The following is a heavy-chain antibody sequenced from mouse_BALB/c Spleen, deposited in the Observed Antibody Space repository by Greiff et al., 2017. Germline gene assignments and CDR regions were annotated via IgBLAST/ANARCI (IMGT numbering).Heavy chain of an antibody. CDR2: INSNGGST. J-gene: IGHJ4*01. CDR3: ARERGSRDDYAMDY. D-gene: IGHD3-3*01. V-gene: IGHV5-6-3*01. CDR1: GFTFSSYG. Sequence: EVKVVESGGGLVQPGGSLKLSCAASGFTFSSYGMSWVRQTPDKRLELVATINSNGGSTYYPDSVKGRFTISRDNAKNTLYLQMSSLKSEDTAMYYCARERGSRDDYAMDYWGQGTSVTVSS.